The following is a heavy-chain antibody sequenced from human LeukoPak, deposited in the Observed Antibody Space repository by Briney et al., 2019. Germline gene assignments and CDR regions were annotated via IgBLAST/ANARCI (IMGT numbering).Heavy chain of an antibody. Sequence: ASVKVSCKASGYTFTGYYMHWVRQAPGQGLEWMGWINPNSGGTNYAQKFQGRDTMTRDTSISTAYMELSRLRSDDTAVYYCARVNGGTGYYPFDYWGQGTLVTVSS. J-gene: IGHJ4*02. V-gene: IGHV1-2*02. CDR3: ARVNGGTGYYPFDY. CDR1: GYTFTGYY. CDR2: INPNSGGT. D-gene: IGHD3/OR15-3a*01.